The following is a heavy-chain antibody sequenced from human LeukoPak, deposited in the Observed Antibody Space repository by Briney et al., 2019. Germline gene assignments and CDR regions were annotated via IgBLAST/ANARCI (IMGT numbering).Heavy chain of an antibody. D-gene: IGHD3-22*01. Sequence: GGSLRLSCAASGFTFSSYWMSWVRQAPGKGLEWVANIKTDGSEKYYVDSVKGRFTISRDNAKNSLYLQMNGLRAEDTAVYYCATYSSLNRREFQYWGQGTLLTVSS. V-gene: IGHV3-7*01. CDR3: ATYSSLNRREFQY. J-gene: IGHJ1*01. CDR1: GFTFSSYW. CDR2: IKTDGSEK.